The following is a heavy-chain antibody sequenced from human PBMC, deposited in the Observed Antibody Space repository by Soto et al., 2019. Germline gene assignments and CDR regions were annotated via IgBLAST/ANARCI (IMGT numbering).Heavy chain of an antibody. D-gene: IGHD6-13*01. J-gene: IGHJ4*02. V-gene: IGHV5-51*01. CDR2: IYPADSDT. CDR3: ATPYSRGFDY. Sequence: LGESLKISCKGSGYSFTNYWIGWVRHMPGKGLEWMGIIYPADSDTKYSPSFQGQVTISADKSISTAYLQWSSLKASDTAMYYCATPYSRGFDYWGQGTLVTVSS. CDR1: GYSFTNYW.